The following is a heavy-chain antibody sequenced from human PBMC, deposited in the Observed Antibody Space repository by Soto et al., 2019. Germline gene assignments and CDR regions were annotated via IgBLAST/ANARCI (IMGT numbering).Heavy chain of an antibody. CDR1: GYTFTSSG. V-gene: IGHV1-18*01. J-gene: IGHJ3*01. Sequence: QVQLVQSGAEVKKPGASVKVSCKASGYTFTSSGMSWVRQAPGQGLEWMGWISAHTGSSEYAQRFQGRVPMTTDRSTSTAYMELRSLRSDDTAVYYCARAFFYQGSDSRGYSFGAFDFWGPGTLVTVSS. CDR3: ARAFFYQGSDSRGYSFGAFDF. D-gene: IGHD3-22*01. CDR2: ISAHTGSS.